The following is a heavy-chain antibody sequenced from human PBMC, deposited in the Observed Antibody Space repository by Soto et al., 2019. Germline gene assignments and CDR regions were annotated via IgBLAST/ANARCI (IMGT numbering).Heavy chain of an antibody. J-gene: IGHJ4*02. CDR1: GGSISSSSYY. V-gene: IGHV4-39*01. CDR3: ARHPYSSSWRLMWYFDY. D-gene: IGHD6-13*01. CDR2: IYYSGST. Sequence: PSETLSLTCTVSGGSISSSSYYWGWIRQPPGKGLEWIGSIYYSGSTYYNPSLKSRVTISVDTSKNQFSLKLSSVTAADTAVYYCARHPYSSSWRLMWYFDYWGQGTLVT.